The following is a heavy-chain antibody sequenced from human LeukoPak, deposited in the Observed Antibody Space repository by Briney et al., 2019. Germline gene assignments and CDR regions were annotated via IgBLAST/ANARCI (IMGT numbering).Heavy chain of an antibody. J-gene: IGHJ3*02. Sequence: GASVKVSCKASGYTFTSHGISWVRQAPGQGLEWMGWISAYNGNTNYAQKLQGRVTMTTDTSTSTAYMEPRSLRSDDTAVYYCARGYSYGYVKGAFDIWGQGTMVTVSS. V-gene: IGHV1-18*04. D-gene: IGHD5-18*01. CDR1: GYTFTSHG. CDR3: ARGYSYGYVKGAFDI. CDR2: ISAYNGNT.